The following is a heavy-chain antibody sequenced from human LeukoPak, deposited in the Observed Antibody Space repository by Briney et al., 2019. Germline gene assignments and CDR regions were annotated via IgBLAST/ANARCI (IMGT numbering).Heavy chain of an antibody. J-gene: IGHJ6*02. V-gene: IGHV3-23*01. Sequence: GGSLRLSCAASGFTFSSYAMSWVRQAPGKGLEWVSAISGSGGSTYYADSVKGRFTISRDNSKNTLYLQMNSLRAEDTAVYYCAKSTGVVPAAGYYYYGMDVWGQGTTVTVSS. CDR3: AKSTGVVPAAGYYYYGMDV. D-gene: IGHD2-2*01. CDR1: GFTFSSYA. CDR2: ISGSGGST.